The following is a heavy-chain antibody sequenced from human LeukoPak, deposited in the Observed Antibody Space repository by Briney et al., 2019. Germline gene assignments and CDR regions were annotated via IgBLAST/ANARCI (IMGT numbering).Heavy chain of an antibody. J-gene: IGHJ4*02. V-gene: IGHV3-11*01. CDR1: GFTFSDFH. D-gene: IGHD6-13*01. Sequence: GGSLRLSCVVSGFTFSDFHMSWLRQAPGKGLEWISYITNSGSDIEYADSVRGRFTISWDNAKKSLYLEMNTLRAEDTAIYYCACPYRSRFDYWGQGTLVTVSS. CDR2: ITNSGSDI. CDR3: ACPYRSRFDY.